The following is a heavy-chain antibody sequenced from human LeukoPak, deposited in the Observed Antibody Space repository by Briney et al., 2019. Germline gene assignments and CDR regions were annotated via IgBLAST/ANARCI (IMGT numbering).Heavy chain of an antibody. V-gene: IGHV1-69*13. CDR2: IIPIFGTE. Sequence: ASVKVSCKASGGTFSSYAISWVRQAPGQGLEWMGGIIPIFGTENYAQKFQGRVTITADESTSTAYMELSSLRSEDTAVYYCAREPVFDSSERNWFDPWGQGTLVTVSS. D-gene: IGHD3-22*01. CDR3: AREPVFDSSERNWFDP. CDR1: GGTFSSYA. J-gene: IGHJ5*02.